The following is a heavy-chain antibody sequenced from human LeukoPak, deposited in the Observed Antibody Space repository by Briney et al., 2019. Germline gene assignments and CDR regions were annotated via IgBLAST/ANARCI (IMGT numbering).Heavy chain of an antibody. Sequence: GGSLRLSCAASGFTFSSYAMSWVRQAPGKGLEWVSAISGSGGSTYYADSVKGRFTISRDNSKNTLYLQMNSLRAEDTAVYYCAREPDYYDSSGYEIQSWGQGTLVTVSS. CDR2: ISGSGGST. D-gene: IGHD3-22*01. J-gene: IGHJ5*02. V-gene: IGHV3-23*01. CDR1: GFTFSSYA. CDR3: AREPDYYDSSGYEIQS.